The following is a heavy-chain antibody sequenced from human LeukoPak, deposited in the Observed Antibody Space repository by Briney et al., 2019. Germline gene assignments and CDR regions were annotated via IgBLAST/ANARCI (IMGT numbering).Heavy chain of an antibody. V-gene: IGHV4-59*08. Sequence: SETLSLTCTVSGGSISSYYWSWIRQPPGKGLEWIGYIYYSGSTNYNPSLKSRVTISVDTSKNQCSLKLSSVTAADTAVYYCARTDYANAFDIWGQETMVTVSS. CDR3: ARTDYANAFDI. CDR1: GGSISSYY. CDR2: IYYSGST. J-gene: IGHJ3*02. D-gene: IGHD4-17*01.